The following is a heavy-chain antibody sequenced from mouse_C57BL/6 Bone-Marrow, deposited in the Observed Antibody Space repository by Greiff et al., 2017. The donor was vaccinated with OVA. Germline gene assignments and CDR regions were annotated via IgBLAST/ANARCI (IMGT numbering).Heavy chain of an antibody. CDR3: AREEYDYDVRAMDY. D-gene: IGHD2-4*01. CDR2: IYPGSGNT. Sequence: VQLVESGAELVRPGASVKLSCKASGYTFTDYYINWVKQRPGQGLEWIARIYPGSGNTYYNEKFKGKATLTAEKSSSTAYMQLSSLTSEDSAVYVCAREEYDYDVRAMDYWGQGTSVTVSS. V-gene: IGHV1-76*01. CDR1: GYTFTDYY. J-gene: IGHJ4*01.